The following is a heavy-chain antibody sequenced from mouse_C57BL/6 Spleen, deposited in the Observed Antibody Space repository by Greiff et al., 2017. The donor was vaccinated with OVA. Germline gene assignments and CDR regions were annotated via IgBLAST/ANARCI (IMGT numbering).Heavy chain of an antibody. D-gene: IGHD2-4*01. Sequence: QVQLQQSGPGLVAPSQSLSITCTVSGFSLTSYGVHWVRQPPGKGLEWLVVIWSDGSTTYNSALKSRLSISKDNSKSQVFLKMNSLQTDDTAMYYCARQGGGAYYDYLYWYFDVWGTGTTVTVSS. CDR2: IWSDGST. J-gene: IGHJ1*03. V-gene: IGHV2-6-1*01. CDR1: GFSLTSYG. CDR3: ARQGGGAYYDYLYWYFDV.